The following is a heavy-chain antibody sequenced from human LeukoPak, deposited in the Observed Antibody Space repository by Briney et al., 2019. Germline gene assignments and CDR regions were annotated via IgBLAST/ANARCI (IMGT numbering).Heavy chain of an antibody. CDR1: GFTFSSYS. Sequence: PGGSLRLSCAASGFTFSSYSMNWVRQAPGKGLEWVSSISSSSSYIYYADSVKGRFTISRDNAKNSLYLQMNSLRAEDTAVYYCARQDIVVVPAAIQENYFDYWGQGTLVTVSS. J-gene: IGHJ4*02. CDR2: ISSSSSYI. CDR3: ARQDIVVVPAAIQENYFDY. D-gene: IGHD2-2*02. V-gene: IGHV3-21*01.